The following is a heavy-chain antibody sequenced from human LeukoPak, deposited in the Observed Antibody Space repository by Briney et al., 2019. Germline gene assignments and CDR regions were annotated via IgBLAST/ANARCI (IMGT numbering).Heavy chain of an antibody. CDR2: INTGNGNA. Sequence: ASVKVSCKASGYTFTNYAMHWVRQAPGQRLEWMGWINTGNGNAKYSQEFQGRVTITRDTSANTAYMELSSLRSEDMAVYYCARAVKYRSGPLTDLLPYYFDYWGQGTLVTVSS. J-gene: IGHJ4*02. CDR3: ARAVKYRSGPLTDLLPYYFDY. V-gene: IGHV1-3*03. D-gene: IGHD6-19*01. CDR1: GYTFTNYA.